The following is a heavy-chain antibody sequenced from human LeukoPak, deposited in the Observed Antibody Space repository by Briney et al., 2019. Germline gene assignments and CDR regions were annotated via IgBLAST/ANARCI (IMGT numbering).Heavy chain of an antibody. D-gene: IGHD1-14*01. Sequence: QPGGSLRLSCAASGFTFDDYAMHWVRQAPGKGLEWVSGISWNSGTIGYADSVKGRFTISRDNAKNSLHLQMNSLRAEDRAVYYCARKSSPEDGFDIWGQGTMVTVSS. CDR1: GFTFDDYA. CDR3: ARKSSPEDGFDI. V-gene: IGHV3-9*01. CDR2: ISWNSGTI. J-gene: IGHJ3*02.